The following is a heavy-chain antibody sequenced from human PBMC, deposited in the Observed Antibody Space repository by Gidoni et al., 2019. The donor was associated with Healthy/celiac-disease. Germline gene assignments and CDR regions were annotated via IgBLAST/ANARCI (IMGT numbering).Heavy chain of an antibody. D-gene: IGHD2-2*01. CDR2: IYSGGST. CDR3: ARDRGSGKVPAAYYYYYGMDV. Sequence: EVQLVESGGGLVQPGGSLRLSCAASGFTVRSNYMSWVRQAPGKGLEWVSVIYSGGSTYYADSVKGRFTISRDNSKNTLYLQMNSLRAEDTAVYYCARDRGSGKVPAAYYYYYGMDVWGQGTTVTVSS. V-gene: IGHV3-66*01. J-gene: IGHJ6*02. CDR1: GFTVRSNY.